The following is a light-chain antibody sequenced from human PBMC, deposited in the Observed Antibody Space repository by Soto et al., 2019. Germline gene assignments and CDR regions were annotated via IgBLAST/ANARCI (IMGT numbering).Light chain of an antibody. CDR2: AAS. V-gene: IGKV1-39*01. CDR3: QQSYSTSIT. Sequence: DIHITHSPSSLSASVGDRVTITCRASQSISSYLNWYQQKPGKAPKLLIYAASSLQSGVPSRFSGSGSGTDFTLTISSLQPEDFATYYCQQSYSTSITFGQGTRLEIK. J-gene: IGKJ5*01. CDR1: QSISSY.